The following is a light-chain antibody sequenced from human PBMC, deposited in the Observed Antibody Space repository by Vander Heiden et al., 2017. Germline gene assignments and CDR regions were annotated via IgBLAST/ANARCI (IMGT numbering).Light chain of an antibody. V-gene: IGKV3D-11*02. Sequence: EIVLTQSPATLFFSPGERATLTCRASQSVSSYLAWYQQKPGQAPRLLIYDASNRATGIPARFSGSGPGTDFTLTISSLEPEDFAVYYCQQRTNWHQVTFGGGTTVEIK. J-gene: IGKJ4*01. CDR3: QQRTNWHQVT. CDR2: DAS. CDR1: QSVSSY.